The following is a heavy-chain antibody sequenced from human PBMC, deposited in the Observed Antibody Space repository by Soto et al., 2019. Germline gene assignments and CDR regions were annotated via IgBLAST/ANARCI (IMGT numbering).Heavy chain of an antibody. CDR3: AKSEGGGYRYGFDY. Sequence: QVQLVESGGGVVQPGRSLRLSCAASGFTFSSYGMHWVRQAPGKGLEWVAVISYDGSNKYYADSVKGRFTISRDNSKNTLYLQMNSLRAEDTAVYYCAKSEGGGYRYGFDYWGQGYLVTVSS. V-gene: IGHV3-30*18. CDR1: GFTFSSYG. J-gene: IGHJ4*02. CDR2: ISYDGSNK. D-gene: IGHD5-18*01.